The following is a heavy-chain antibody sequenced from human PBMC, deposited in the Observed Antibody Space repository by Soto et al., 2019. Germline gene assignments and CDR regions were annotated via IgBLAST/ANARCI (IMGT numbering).Heavy chain of an antibody. D-gene: IGHD6-19*01. CDR1: GFTFSTYS. CDR2: ISGSGVST. J-gene: IGHJ4*02. CDR3: AKVGWEDY. V-gene: IGHV3-23*01. Sequence: EVQLLESGGGLVQSGGSLRLSCAVSGFTFSTYSMSWVRQAPGKGLEWVSGISGSGVSTDYADSVKGRFTISRDNSKNTLFLQMNSRRADDTAVYLCAKVGWEDYWGQGTLVTVSS.